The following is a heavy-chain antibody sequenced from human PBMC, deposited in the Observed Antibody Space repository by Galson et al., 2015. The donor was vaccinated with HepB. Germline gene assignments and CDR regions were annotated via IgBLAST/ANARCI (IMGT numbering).Heavy chain of an antibody. D-gene: IGHD6-6*01. J-gene: IGHJ4*02. CDR3: AKLVGSSSTDTEYYFDY. Sequence: SLRLSCAASGFTFSDYAIHWVRQAPGKGLEWVALISSDGSNKYYADSVKGRFTISRDNSKNTLYLQMNSLRAEDTAVYYCAKLVGSSSTDTEYYFDYWGQGTLVTVSS. V-gene: IGHV3-30*04. CDR1: GFTFSDYA. CDR2: ISSDGSNK.